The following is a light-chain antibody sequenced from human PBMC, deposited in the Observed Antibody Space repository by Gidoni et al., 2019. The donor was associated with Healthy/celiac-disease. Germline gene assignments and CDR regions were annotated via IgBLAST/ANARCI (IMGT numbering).Light chain of an antibody. CDR2: DAS. CDR1: QSVSSY. Sequence: IVLTQSPATLSWSPGERATLSCRAHQSVSSYLAWYQQKPGQAPRLLIYDASNRATGIPARFSGSGSGTDFTRTISILEPEDFAVYYCQQRSNWPPTFGQGTKVEIK. V-gene: IGKV3-11*01. J-gene: IGKJ1*01. CDR3: QQRSNWPPT.